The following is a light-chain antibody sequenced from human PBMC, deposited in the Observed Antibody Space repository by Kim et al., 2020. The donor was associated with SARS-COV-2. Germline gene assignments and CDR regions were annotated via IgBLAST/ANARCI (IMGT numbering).Light chain of an antibody. CDR1: QGITNC. V-gene: IGKV1-27*01. J-gene: IGKJ4*01. CDR3: QKYNSVPLT. CDR2: AAS. Sequence: ASIGDRVTITCRASQGITNCLAWYQQKPGKVPMLLIYAASALQSGVPSRFSGSGSATDFTLTISNLQPEDVATYYCQKYNSVPLTFGGGTKVDIK.